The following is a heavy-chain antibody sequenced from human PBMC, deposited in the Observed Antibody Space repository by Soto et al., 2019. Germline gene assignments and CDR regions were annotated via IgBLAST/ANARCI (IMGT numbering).Heavy chain of an antibody. Sequence: QVQLVQSGAEVKKPGASVKVSCKASGYTFTSYGISWVRQAPGQVLEWMGWIRTYNGNTKYAQKLQGRVTMTTDTSTSTAYMELRSLRSDDTAVFYGAREMVRGVGSDYWGQGTLVTVSS. J-gene: IGHJ4*02. V-gene: IGHV1-18*01. D-gene: IGHD3-10*01. CDR2: IRTYNGNT. CDR3: AREMVRGVGSDY. CDR1: GYTFTSYG.